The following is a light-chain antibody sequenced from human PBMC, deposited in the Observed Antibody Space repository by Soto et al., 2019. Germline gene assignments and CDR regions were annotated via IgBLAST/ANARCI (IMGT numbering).Light chain of an antibody. V-gene: IGLV2-14*03. J-gene: IGLJ2*01. Sequence: QSVLTQPASVSGSPGQSITISCTGTSSDIGTYNFVSWYQQHPGKAPKLMLYDVNLRPSVVSNRFSGSKSGNTASLTISGLQAEDEADYYCTSWTTSTTMIFGGGTKLTVL. CDR2: DVN. CDR1: SSDIGTYNF. CDR3: TSWTTSTTMI.